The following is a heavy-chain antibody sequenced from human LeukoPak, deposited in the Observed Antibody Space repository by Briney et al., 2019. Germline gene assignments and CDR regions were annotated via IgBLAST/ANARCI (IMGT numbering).Heavy chain of an antibody. CDR1: GFTFSSYG. CDR3: AKDVYGDYFITDAFDI. J-gene: IGHJ3*02. D-gene: IGHD4-17*01. Sequence: GGSLRLSCAASGFTFSSYGMHWVRQAPGKGLEWVSTISGSGGSTSYADSVKGRFTISRDNSMNTLYLQMSSLRAEGTALYYCAKDVYGDYFITDAFDIWGQGRMVTVSS. CDR2: ISGSGGST. V-gene: IGHV3-23*01.